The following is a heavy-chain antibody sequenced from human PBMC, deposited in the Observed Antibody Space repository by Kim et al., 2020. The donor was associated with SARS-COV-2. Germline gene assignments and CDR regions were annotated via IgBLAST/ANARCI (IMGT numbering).Heavy chain of an antibody. CDR3: TLSSGWYNWFDP. J-gene: IGHJ5*02. Sequence: GGSLRLSCAASGFTFSGSAMHWVRQASGKGLEWVGRIRSKANSYATAYAASVKGRFTISRDDSKNTAYLQMNSLKTEDTAVYYCTLSSGWYNWFDPWGQGTLVTVSS. D-gene: IGHD6-19*01. CDR2: IRSKANSYAT. CDR1: GFTFSGSA. V-gene: IGHV3-73*01.